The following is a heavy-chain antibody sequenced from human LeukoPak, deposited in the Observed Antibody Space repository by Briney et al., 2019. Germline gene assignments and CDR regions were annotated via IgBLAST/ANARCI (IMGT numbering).Heavy chain of an antibody. Sequence: SVKVSCKASGGTFSSCAISWVRQAPGQGLEWMGRIIPIFGTANYAQKFQGRVTITTDESTSTAYMELSSLRSEDTAVYYCARGNGGIYYFDYWGQGTLVTVSS. V-gene: IGHV1-69*05. D-gene: IGHD4-23*01. CDR1: GGTFSSCA. CDR2: IIPIFGTA. J-gene: IGHJ4*02. CDR3: ARGNGGIYYFDY.